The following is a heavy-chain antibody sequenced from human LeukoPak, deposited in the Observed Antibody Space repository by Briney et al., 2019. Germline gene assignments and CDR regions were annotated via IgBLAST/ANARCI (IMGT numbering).Heavy chain of an antibody. V-gene: IGHV3-30*02. CDR1: GFTFSSYA. CDR2: LWYDGSKE. CDR3: AKSRGYSSSWDDAFDI. Sequence: GGSLRLSCAASGFTFSSYAMHWVRQAPGKGLEWVTFLWYDGSKEFYADSVKGRFTVSRDTSKNTLYLQMNSLRVDDTAIYYCAKSRGYSSSWDDAFDIWGQGTMVIVSS. J-gene: IGHJ3*02. D-gene: IGHD6-13*01.